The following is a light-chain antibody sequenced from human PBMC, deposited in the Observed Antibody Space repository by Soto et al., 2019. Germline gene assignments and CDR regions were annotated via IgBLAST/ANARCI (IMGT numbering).Light chain of an antibody. V-gene: IGKV3-11*01. J-gene: IGKJ5*01. CDR1: QSVDTY. Sequence: EIVLTQSPATLSLSPGERVTLSCRASQSVDTYLAWYQQKPGQAPRLLIFDASNRATGIPARFSGSGSGTDFTLSISSLEPEDFAAYSCQQRSSWPPITFGQGTRLEIK. CDR3: QQRSSWPPIT. CDR2: DAS.